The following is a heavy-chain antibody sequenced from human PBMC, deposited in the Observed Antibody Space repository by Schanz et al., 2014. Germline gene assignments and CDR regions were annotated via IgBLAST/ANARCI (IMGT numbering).Heavy chain of an antibody. CDR2: IGPASDP. J-gene: IGHJ4*02. D-gene: IGHD3-9*01. V-gene: IGHV3-13*05. Sequence: VQLVESGGGLLQPGGSLRLSCAASGFTFSTYDMHWVRQAIGKGLEWVSGIGPASDPYYAGSVKGRFTISRENGKNSLYLQMNPLGARVTAVYYCARGPPPFSPLFIFIFYFAFWGQGALVTVSS. CDR3: ARGPPPFSPLFIFIFYFAF. CDR1: GFTFSTYD.